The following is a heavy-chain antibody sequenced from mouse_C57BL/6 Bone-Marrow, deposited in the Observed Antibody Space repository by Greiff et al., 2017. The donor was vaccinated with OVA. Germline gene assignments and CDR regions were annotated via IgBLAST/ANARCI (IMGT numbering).Heavy chain of an antibody. Sequence: EVQLQQSGPELVKPGASVKISCKASGYTFTDYYMNWVKQSHGKSLEWIGDINPNNGGTSYNQKFKGKATLTVDKSSSTAYMELRSLTSEDSAVYYCARRSKSPTWFAYWGQGTLVTVSA. CDR2: INPNNGGT. J-gene: IGHJ3*01. CDR3: ARRSKSPTWFAY. D-gene: IGHD6-5*01. V-gene: IGHV1-26*01. CDR1: GYTFTDYY.